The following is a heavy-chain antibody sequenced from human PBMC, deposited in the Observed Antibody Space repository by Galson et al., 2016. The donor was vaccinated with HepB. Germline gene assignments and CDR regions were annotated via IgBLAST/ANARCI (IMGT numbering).Heavy chain of an antibody. CDR2: FYRGGNT. D-gene: IGHD5-18*01. CDR3: ATVGGSSYGARNDGLDI. J-gene: IGHJ3*02. Sequence: SLRLSCATVGLPVSDEYMTWVRLVPGKGLEWVSLFYRGGNTYYAVSVKGRCTGWRDDSKKTSYLQMNYLSAADTAVYYCATVGGSSYGARNDGLDIWGHGTMVTVAS. CDR1: GLPVSDEY. V-gene: IGHV3-53*01.